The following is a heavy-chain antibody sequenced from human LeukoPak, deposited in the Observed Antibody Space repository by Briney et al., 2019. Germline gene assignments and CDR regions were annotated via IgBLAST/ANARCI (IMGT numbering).Heavy chain of an antibody. D-gene: IGHD5-12*01. Sequence: PGESLKISCKGSGYSFTNYWIGWVRQMPGKGLEWMGIIYPGDSHTRYSPSFQDQVTISVDKSISTAYLQWSSLKASDTAMYYCAREPTSGREPTSGRPLDYWGQGTLVTVSS. CDR3: AREPTSGREPTSGRPLDY. CDR1: GYSFTNYW. J-gene: IGHJ4*02. CDR2: IYPGDSHT. V-gene: IGHV5-51*01.